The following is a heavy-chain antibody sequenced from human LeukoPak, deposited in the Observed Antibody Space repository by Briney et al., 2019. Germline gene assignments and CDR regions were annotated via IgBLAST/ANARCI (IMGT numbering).Heavy chain of an antibody. J-gene: IGHJ4*02. Sequence: GGSLRLSCTASGFTFGDYAMSWFRQAPGKGLEWVGFIRSKAYGGTTEYAASVKGRFTISRDDSKSIAYLQMNSLKTEDTAVYYCTRGRVYYDILTGSPYYFDYWGQGTLVTVSS. CDR1: GFTFGDYA. CDR2: IRSKAYGGTT. V-gene: IGHV3-49*03. CDR3: TRGRVYYDILTGSPYYFDY. D-gene: IGHD3-9*01.